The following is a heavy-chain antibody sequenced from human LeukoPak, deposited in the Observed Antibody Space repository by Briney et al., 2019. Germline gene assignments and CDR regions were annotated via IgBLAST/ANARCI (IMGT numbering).Heavy chain of an antibody. V-gene: IGHV3-74*01. CDR3: ARAPSEIGGYYPEYFRH. CDR1: GFTFSTYW. J-gene: IGHJ1*01. Sequence: PGGSLRLSCAASGFTFSTYWMQWVRQAPGKGLVWVSRIKSDGGTNYADSVKGRFTISRDNAKKTVSLQMNSLRPEDTGVYYCARAPSEIGGYYPEYFRHWGQGTLVTVSS. CDR2: IKSDGGT. D-gene: IGHD3-22*01.